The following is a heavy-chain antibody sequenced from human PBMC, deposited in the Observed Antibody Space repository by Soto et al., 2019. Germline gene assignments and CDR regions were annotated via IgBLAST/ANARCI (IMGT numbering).Heavy chain of an antibody. CDR3: ASAIVVVVAATRGLDAFDI. V-gene: IGHV1-69*06. D-gene: IGHD2-15*01. CDR1: GGTFSSYA. J-gene: IGHJ3*02. Sequence: QVQLVQSGAEVKKPGSSVKVSCKASGGTFSSYAISWVRQAPGQGLEWMGGIIPIFGTANYAQKFQGRVTIAADKSTSTAYMELSRLRSEDTAVYYCASAIVVVVAATRGLDAFDIWGQGTMVTVSS. CDR2: IIPIFGTA.